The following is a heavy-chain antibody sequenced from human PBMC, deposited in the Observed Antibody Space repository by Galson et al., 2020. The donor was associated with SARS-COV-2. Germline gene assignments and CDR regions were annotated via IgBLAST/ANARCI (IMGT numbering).Heavy chain of an antibody. CDR2: IDWDDDK. V-gene: IGHV2-70*11. CDR3: ARFPTSGWYFDL. Sequence: ESGPTLVKPTQTLTLTCTFSGFSLSTTGMCVSWIRQPPGKALEWLARIDWDDDKYYSKSLKARLTISKDASKNQVVLTMTNMDPVDTATYSCARFPTSGWYFDLWGRGTLVTVSS. CDR1: GFSLSTTGMC. D-gene: IGHD7-27*01. J-gene: IGHJ2*01.